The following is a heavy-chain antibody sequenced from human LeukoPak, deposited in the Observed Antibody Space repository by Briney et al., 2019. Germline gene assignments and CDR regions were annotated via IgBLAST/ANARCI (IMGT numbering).Heavy chain of an antibody. CDR2: IYTSGST. J-gene: IGHJ5*02. CDR3: ARDAYSSSWRGTPNNWFDP. D-gene: IGHD6-13*01. Sequence: PSETLSLTCTVSGGSISSYYWSWIRQPAGKGLEWIGRIYTSGSTNYNPSLKSRVTMSVDTSKNQFSLKLSSVTAADTAVYYCARDAYSSSWRGTPNNWFDPWGQGTLVTVSS. V-gene: IGHV4-4*07. CDR1: GGSISSYY.